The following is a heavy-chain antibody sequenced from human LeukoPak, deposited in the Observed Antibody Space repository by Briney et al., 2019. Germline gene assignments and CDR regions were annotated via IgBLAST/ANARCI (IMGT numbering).Heavy chain of an antibody. D-gene: IGHD6-13*01. V-gene: IGHV3-30*19. CDR2: ISYDGSNK. CDR3: ARGHREVYSSSWYNWFDP. J-gene: IGHJ5*02. Sequence: GGSLRLSCAASGFTFSSYGMHWVRQAPGKGLEWVAVISYDGSNKYYADSVKGRFTISRDNSKNTLYLQMNSLRAEDTAVYYCARGHREVYSSSWYNWFDPWGQGTLVTVSS. CDR1: GFTFSSYG.